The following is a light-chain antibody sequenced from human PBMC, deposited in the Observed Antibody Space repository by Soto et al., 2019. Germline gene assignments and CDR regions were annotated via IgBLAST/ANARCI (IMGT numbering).Light chain of an antibody. V-gene: IGLV1-40*01. Sequence: QSVLTQPPSVSGAPGQRVTISCTGSSSNIGAGYDVHWYQHLPGTAPKLLIYGNNHRPSGVPDRFSGSKSGTSASLANTGLQAEDEADYYCQSYDSSLSGSGVFGGGTKLTLL. CDR3: QSYDSSLSGSGV. J-gene: IGLJ2*01. CDR1: SSNIGAGYD. CDR2: GNN.